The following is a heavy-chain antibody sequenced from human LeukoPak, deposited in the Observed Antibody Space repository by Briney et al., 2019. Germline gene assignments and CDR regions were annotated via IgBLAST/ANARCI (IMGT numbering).Heavy chain of an antibody. D-gene: IGHD3-10*01. Sequence: GSSVKVSCKASGGTFSSYAISWVRQAPGQGLEWMGGIIPIFGTANYAQKFQGRVTITADESTSTAYMELSSLRSEDTAVYYCARDNGSGLYYYYMDVWGKGTTVTVSS. CDR3: ARDNGSGLYYYYMDV. CDR1: GGTFSSYA. CDR2: IIPIFGTA. J-gene: IGHJ6*03. V-gene: IGHV1-69*01.